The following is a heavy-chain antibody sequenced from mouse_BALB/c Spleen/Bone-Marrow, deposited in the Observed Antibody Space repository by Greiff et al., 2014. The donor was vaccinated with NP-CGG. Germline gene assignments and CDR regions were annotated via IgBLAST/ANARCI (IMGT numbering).Heavy chain of an antibody. Sequence: VQLQQSGAELVRPGASVKISCKAFGYTFTDYHINWVKQRPGQGLDWIGYINPYNDYTNYSQKFKGKAILIVDKSSSTAYMELSSLTSEDSAVFYCARHGSSYVRFAYWGQGTLVTVSA. CDR1: GYTFTDYH. V-gene: IGHV1S45*01. J-gene: IGHJ3*01. CDR2: INPYNDYT. CDR3: ARHGSSYVRFAY. D-gene: IGHD1-1*01.